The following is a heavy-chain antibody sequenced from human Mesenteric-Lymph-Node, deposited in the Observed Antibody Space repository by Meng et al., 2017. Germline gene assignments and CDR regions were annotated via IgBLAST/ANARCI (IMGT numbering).Heavy chain of an antibody. CDR2: IRGSGDST. CDR1: GFTFSTYW. CDR3: ARDSVFGMVRGVAY. J-gene: IGHJ4*02. V-gene: IGHV3-23*01. D-gene: IGHD3-10*01. Sequence: GESLKISCVASGFTFSTYWMTWVRQAPGKGLEWVSTIRGSGDSTYYADSVKGRFTISRDNAKNSLYLQMNSLRAEDTAVYYCARDSVFGMVRGVAYWGQGTLVTVSS.